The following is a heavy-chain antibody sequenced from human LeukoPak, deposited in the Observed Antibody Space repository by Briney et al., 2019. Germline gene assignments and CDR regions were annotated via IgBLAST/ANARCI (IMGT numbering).Heavy chain of an antibody. D-gene: IGHD6-19*01. CDR2: INQDGSEK. CDR1: GFTFDRHA. J-gene: IGHJ4*02. V-gene: IGHV3-7*04. CDR3: ARDGYSSGPGAD. Sequence: PGGSLRLSCAASGFTFDRHAMCWVRHIPGKGLEWVANINQDGSEKYYVDSVKGRFTISRDNAKNSLYLQMNSLRAEDTAVYYCARDGYSSGPGADWGLGTLVTVSS.